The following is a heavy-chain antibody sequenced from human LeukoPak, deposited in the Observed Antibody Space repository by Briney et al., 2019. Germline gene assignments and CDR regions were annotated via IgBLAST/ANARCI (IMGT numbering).Heavy chain of an antibody. V-gene: IGHV4-39*01. D-gene: IGHD3-10*01. Sequence: PSETLSLTCTASGGSVSNNTYYWGWMRQPPGKGLEWIGNLYYGGSTYYNPSLKSRVTISVDTSKNQFSLKMSSVTAADTAVYYCARRGGVSGTSYYFDNWGQGTLVTVSS. J-gene: IGHJ4*02. CDR2: LYYGGST. CDR1: GGSVSNNTYY. CDR3: ARRGGVSGTSYYFDN.